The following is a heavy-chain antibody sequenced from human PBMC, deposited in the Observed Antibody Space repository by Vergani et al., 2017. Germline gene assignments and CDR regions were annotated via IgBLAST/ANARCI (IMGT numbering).Heavy chain of an antibody. J-gene: IGHJ5*01. CDR3: ARARCIETCYMSNWLDS. Sequence: EVQLLESGGNLIQPGGSLRLSCGASGFTFSSYAMTWVRLAPGKGLQWVSAISGSGGNTFYTDSVKGRFTISRDNAQNTLYLQMNSLRVEDTGVYYCARARCIETCYMSNWLDSWGQGVLITVSS. CDR1: GFTFSSYA. CDR2: ISGSGGNT. V-gene: IGHV3-23*01. D-gene: IGHD3-9*01.